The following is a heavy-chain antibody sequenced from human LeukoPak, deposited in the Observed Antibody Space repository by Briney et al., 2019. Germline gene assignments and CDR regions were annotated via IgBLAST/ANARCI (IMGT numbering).Heavy chain of an antibody. V-gene: IGHV3-49*03. CDR1: GFTFGDYA. CDR2: IRSKAYGGTT. CDR3: TRGPRIAAAGPSSGPDFDY. J-gene: IGHJ4*02. D-gene: IGHD6-13*01. Sequence: PGGSLRLSCTASGFTFGDYAMSWFRQAPGKGLEWVGFIRSKAYGGTTEYAASVKGRFTISRDDSKSIAYLQMNSLKTGDTAVYYCTRGPRIAAAGPSSGPDFDYWGQGTLVTVSS.